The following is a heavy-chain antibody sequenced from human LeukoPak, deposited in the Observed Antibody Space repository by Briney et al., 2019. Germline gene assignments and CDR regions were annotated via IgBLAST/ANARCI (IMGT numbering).Heavy chain of an antibody. D-gene: IGHD6-19*01. CDR3: AREPAGSGWSFDY. CDR1: GGSFSDYY. V-gene: IGHV4-34*01. J-gene: IGHJ4*02. Sequence: SETLSLTCAVYGGSFSDYYWSWIRQPPGKGLEWIGEINHSGSTNYNPSLESRVTISVDTSKKQFSLKVSSVTAADTAVYYCAREPAGSGWSFDYWGQGTLSPSPQ. CDR2: INHSGST.